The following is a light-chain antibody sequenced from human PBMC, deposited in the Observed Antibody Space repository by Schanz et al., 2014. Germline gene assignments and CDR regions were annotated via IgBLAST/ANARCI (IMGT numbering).Light chain of an antibody. V-gene: IGKV3-15*01. CDR2: GAS. CDR1: QSVSSN. CDR3: QQYNTYSPWT. J-gene: IGKJ1*01. Sequence: EIVLTQSPATLSVSPGERATLSCRASQSVSSNLAWYQQKPGQAPRLLIDGASTRATGIPARFSGSGSGTEFTLTISSLQPDDFATYYCQQYNTYSPWTFGQGTKVEIK.